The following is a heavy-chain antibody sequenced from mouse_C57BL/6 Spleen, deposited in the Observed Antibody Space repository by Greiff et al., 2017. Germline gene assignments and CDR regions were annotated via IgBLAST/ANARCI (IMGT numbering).Heavy chain of an antibody. Sequence: QVQLQQSGPELVKPGASVKISCKASGYASSSSWLNWVKQRPGKGLVGIGRIYPGDGDTTYNGKFKGKATLTADKSSSTAYMQLSSLTSEDSAVYFCARTSDYYAMDYWGQGTSVTVSS. D-gene: IGHD3-1*01. CDR1: GYASSSSW. V-gene: IGHV1-82*01. CDR3: ARTSDYYAMDY. J-gene: IGHJ4*01. CDR2: IYPGDGDT.